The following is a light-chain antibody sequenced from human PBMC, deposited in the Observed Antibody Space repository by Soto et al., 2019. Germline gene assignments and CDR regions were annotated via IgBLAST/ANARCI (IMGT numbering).Light chain of an antibody. CDR3: LLSYSGASYV. CDR1: TGAVTGGHY. V-gene: IGLV7-46*01. CDR2: DTS. J-gene: IGLJ1*01. Sequence: QAVVTQEPSLTVSPGGTVTLTCGSSTGAVTGGHYPYWFQQKPGQAPRTLIYDTSSKHSGTPARFSGSLLGGKAALTLSGAQPEDEAEYYCLLSYSGASYVFGAGTKVTVL.